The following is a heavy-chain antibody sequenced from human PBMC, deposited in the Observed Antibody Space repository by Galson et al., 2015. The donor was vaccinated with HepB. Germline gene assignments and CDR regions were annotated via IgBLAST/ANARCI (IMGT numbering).Heavy chain of an antibody. D-gene: IGHD2-15*01. Sequence: SVKVSCKASGGTFNSHGISWVRQAPGQGFEWMGGIIPIFGTANYAQKFQGRVTITADESTTTAYMELSSLRSEDTAVYYCARGGGYCNAGTCYNWLDPWGQGTLVTVSS. V-gene: IGHV1-69*13. CDR1: GGTFNSHG. CDR2: IIPIFGTA. J-gene: IGHJ5*02. CDR3: ARGGGYCNAGTCYNWLDP.